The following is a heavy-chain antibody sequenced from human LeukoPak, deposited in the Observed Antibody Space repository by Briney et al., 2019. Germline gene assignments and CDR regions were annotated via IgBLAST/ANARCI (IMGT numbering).Heavy chain of an antibody. CDR3: AKDATYYYESSGYLGY. CDR1: GFTFDDYA. D-gene: IGHD3-22*01. V-gene: IGHV3-9*01. Sequence: GGSLRLSCAASGFTFDDYAMHWVRQAPGKGLEWVSSISWNSGSIDYADSVKGRFTISRDNAKNSLYLQMNSLRAEDTALYHCAKDATYYYESSGYLGYWGQGTLVTVSS. CDR2: ISWNSGSI. J-gene: IGHJ4*02.